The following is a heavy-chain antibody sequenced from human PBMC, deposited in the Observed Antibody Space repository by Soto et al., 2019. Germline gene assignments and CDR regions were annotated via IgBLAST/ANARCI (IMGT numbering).Heavy chain of an antibody. CDR3: ARDAGVFCSSTSCYGGTFDY. V-gene: IGHV1-2*02. CDR2: INPNSGGT. Sequence: QVQLVQSGAEVKKPGASVKVSCKASGYTFTGYYMHWVRQAPGQGLEWMGWINPNSGGTNYAQKCQGRVTMTRDTSISTAYMELSRLRSDDTAVYYCARDAGVFCSSTSCYGGTFDYWGQGTLVTVSS. D-gene: IGHD2-2*01. CDR1: GYTFTGYY. J-gene: IGHJ4*02.